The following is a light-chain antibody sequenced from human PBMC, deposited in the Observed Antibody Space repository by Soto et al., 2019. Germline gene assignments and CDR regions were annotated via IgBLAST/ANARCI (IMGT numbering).Light chain of an antibody. CDR1: QSVSSTY. CDR2: GPS. J-gene: IGKJ1*01. V-gene: IGKV3-20*01. Sequence: EIALTQSPGTLSLSPGERATLSCRASQSVSSTYLAWYQHKPGQAPRLLIYGPSSRATGIPDRFSGSGSGTDFTLTISRLEPEDFAVYYCQQYGNSPWTFGQGTKVDIK. CDR3: QQYGNSPWT.